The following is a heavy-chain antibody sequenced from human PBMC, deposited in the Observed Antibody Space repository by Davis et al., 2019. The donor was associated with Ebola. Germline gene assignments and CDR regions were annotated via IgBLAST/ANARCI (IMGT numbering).Heavy chain of an antibody. CDR1: GYTFIEYF. CDR2: INSINGDT. D-gene: IGHD2-15*01. V-gene: IGHV1-2*02. CDR3: ARDSGRGWFDP. Sequence: ASVKVSCKASGYTFIEYFMHWVRQAPGQGLEWMGRINSINGDTIYAQKFQGRVTLTRDTSISTAYMELSSLRSDDTALYYCARDSGRGWFDPWGQGTLVTVSS. J-gene: IGHJ5*02.